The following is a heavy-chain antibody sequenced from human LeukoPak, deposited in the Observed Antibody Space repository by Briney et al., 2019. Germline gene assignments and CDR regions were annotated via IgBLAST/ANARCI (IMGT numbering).Heavy chain of an antibody. CDR1: GFTFSSYS. CDR2: ISSDTTTI. J-gene: IGHJ4*02. Sequence: GGSLRLSCAASGFTFSSYSMNWVRQAPGKGLEWVSYISSDTTTIYYADSVKGRLTISRDNARNSLYLQMNSLRAEDAAVYYCARGLAVTTSLSGFWGQGTLVTVSS. CDR3: ARGLAVTTSLSGF. V-gene: IGHV3-48*01. D-gene: IGHD4-17*01.